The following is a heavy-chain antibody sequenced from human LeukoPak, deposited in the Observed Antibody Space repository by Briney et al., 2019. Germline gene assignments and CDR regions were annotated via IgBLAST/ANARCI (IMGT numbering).Heavy chain of an antibody. CDR2: INPNSGGT. CDR3: ARAPRPWEVPAAKGPFDP. V-gene: IGHV1-2*02. CDR1: GYTFTGYY. D-gene: IGHD2-2*01. Sequence: ASVKVSCKASGYTFTGYYMHWVRQAPGQGLEWMGWINPNSGGTNYAQKFQGRVTMTRDTSISTAYMELSRLRSDDTAVYYCARAPRPWEVPAAKGPFDPWGQGTLVTVSS. J-gene: IGHJ5*02.